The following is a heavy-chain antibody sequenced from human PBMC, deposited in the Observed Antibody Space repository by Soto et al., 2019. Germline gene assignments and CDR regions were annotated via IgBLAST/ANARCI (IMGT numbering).Heavy chain of an antibody. Sequence: RGSLRLSCTASGFTFNTHWMHWVRQAPGKGLVWVSRIYFDGITTNYADSVKGRLTVSRDNAKNTVYLHVNTLRDEDTAVYYCARGGAMGVDYWGQGTLVTVP. CDR1: GFTFNTHW. CDR3: ARGGAMGVDY. CDR2: IYFDGITT. D-gene: IGHD1-26*01. J-gene: IGHJ4*02. V-gene: IGHV3-74*01.